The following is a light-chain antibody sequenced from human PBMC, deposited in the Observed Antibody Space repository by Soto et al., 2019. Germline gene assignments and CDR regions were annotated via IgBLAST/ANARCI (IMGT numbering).Light chain of an antibody. CDR3: ESYDSTLSGSR. CDR1: SSNIGAGYG. J-gene: IGLJ3*02. Sequence: QSVLTQPPSVSGAPGQRVTISCTGSSSNIGAGYGVNWYQQLPGTAPKLLIYGNTNRLSGVPDRISGSKSGTSASLAITGLQAEDEADYYCESYDSTLSGSRFGGGTKLTVL. V-gene: IGLV1-40*01. CDR2: GNT.